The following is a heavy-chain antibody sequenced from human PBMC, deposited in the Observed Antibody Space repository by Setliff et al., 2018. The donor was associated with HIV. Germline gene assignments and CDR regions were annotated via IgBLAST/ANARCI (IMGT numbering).Heavy chain of an antibody. V-gene: IGHV1-8*01. CDR2: MNPNSGGT. Sequence: GASVKVSCKASGHTFSNYDVIWVRRATGQGLEWMGWMNPNSGGTGYAQKFQGRVIMTRDTSISTAYMELSSLTSADTSVYYCASGKGVRGVIITGGLDVGGKGTTVTVSS. D-gene: IGHD3-10*01. J-gene: IGHJ6*04. CDR3: ASGKGVRGVIITGGLDV. CDR1: GHTFSNYD.